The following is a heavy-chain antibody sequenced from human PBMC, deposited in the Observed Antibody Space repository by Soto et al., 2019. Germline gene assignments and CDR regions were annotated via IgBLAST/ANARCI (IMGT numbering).Heavy chain of an antibody. J-gene: IGHJ4*02. CDR1: GFTFSNYA. D-gene: IGHD3-22*01. CDR3: AKALYDSNGYYPLDY. V-gene: IGHV3-23*01. Sequence: GGSLRLSCGASGFTFSNYAMGWVRQAPGKGLEWVSAIGGSGSRTYYADSVKGRFSISRDNSKNTLYLQMNSLRAEDTAVYYCAKALYDSNGYYPLDYWGQGTLVTVSS. CDR2: IGGSGSRT.